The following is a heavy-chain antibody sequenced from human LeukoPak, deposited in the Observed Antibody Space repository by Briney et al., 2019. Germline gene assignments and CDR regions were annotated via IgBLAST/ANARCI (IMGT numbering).Heavy chain of an antibody. D-gene: IGHD4-17*01. Sequence: ASVKVSCKASGYTFTRYGITWVRQAPGPGLEWMAWISAYNGKTNYAQRFQGRVTMTTDTSTSTAYMELRSLRSDDTAVYYCARDGPDYGDYINFDYWGQGTLVTVSS. CDR3: ARDGPDYGDYINFDY. CDR1: GYTFTRYG. V-gene: IGHV1-18*01. CDR2: ISAYNGKT. J-gene: IGHJ4*02.